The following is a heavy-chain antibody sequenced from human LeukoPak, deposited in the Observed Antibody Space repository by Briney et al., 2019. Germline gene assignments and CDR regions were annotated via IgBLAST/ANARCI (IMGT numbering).Heavy chain of an antibody. V-gene: IGHV4-59*01. CDR2: IYYSGST. CDR3: ARAAGLSGSYFFDY. D-gene: IGHD1-26*01. J-gene: IGHJ4*02. CDR1: GGSISSYY. Sequence: PSETLSLTCTVSGGSISSYYWSWIRQPPGKGLEWIGYIYYSGSTNYNPSLKSRVTISVDTSKNQFSLKLSSVTAADTAVYYCARAAGLSGSYFFDYWGQGTLVTVS.